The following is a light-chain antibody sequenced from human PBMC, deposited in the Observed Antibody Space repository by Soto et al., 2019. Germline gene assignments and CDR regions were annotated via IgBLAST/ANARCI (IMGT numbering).Light chain of an antibody. CDR1: QSISSY. CDR2: AAS. Sequence: DIQMTQSPSSLSASVGDRVTITCRASQSISSYLNWYQQKPGKAPKLLIYAASSLQSGVPSRFSGGGSGTDFTLTISSLQPEDFATYYCQQSYSTLRRFTFGPGTKVDIK. J-gene: IGKJ3*01. V-gene: IGKV1-39*01. CDR3: QQSYSTLRRFT.